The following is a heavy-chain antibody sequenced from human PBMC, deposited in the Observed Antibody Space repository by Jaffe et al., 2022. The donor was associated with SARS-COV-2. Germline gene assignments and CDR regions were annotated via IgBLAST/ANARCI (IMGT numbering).Heavy chain of an antibody. J-gene: IGHJ6*02. V-gene: IGHV4-59*01. CDR3: ARDSSGFYYYGMDV. CDR2: IYYSGST. CDR1: GGSISSYY. D-gene: IGHD6-19*01. Sequence: QVQLQESGPGLVKPSETLSLTCTVSGGSISSYYWSWIRQPPGKGLEWIGYIYYSGSTNYNPSLKSRVTISVDTSKNQFSLKLSSVTAADTAVYYCARDSSGFYYYGMDVWGQGTTVTVSS.